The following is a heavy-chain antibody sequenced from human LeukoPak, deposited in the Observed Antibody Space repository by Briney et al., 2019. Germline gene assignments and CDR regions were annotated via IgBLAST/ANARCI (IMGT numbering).Heavy chain of an antibody. CDR2: TNHSGST. D-gene: IGHD5-18*01. J-gene: IGHJ6*03. V-gene: IGHV4-34*01. CDR3: ARTTEGGYTYDYFYYYYMDV. Sequence: SETLSLTCAVYGGSFSTNYWSWIRQPPGKGLEWIGETNHSGSTNYNPSLKSRVTISVDTSKNQFSLKLSSVTAADTAVYYCARTTEGGYTYDYFYYYYMDVWGKGTTVTISS. CDR1: GGSFSTNY.